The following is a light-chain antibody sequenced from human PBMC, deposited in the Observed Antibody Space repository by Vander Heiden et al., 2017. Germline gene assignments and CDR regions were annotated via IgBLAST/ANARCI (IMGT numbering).Light chain of an antibody. J-gene: IGKJ1*01. Sequence: EIVLTQSPGTLSVSPGERATLPCRASQSVSSSYLAWYQKKPGQAPRLLIYGASSRATGIPDRFSGSGSGTDFTLTISRLEPEDFAVYYCQQYGSSPQTFGQGTKVEIK. CDR2: GAS. CDR1: QSVSSSY. V-gene: IGKV3-20*01. CDR3: QQYGSSPQT.